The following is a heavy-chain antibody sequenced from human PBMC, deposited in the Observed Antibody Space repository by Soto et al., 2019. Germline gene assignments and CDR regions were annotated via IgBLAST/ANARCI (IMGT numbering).Heavy chain of an antibody. CDR1: GGTFSSYA. D-gene: IGHD5-12*01. V-gene: IGHV1-69*01. J-gene: IGHJ4*02. CDR3: AREPRSYGGYGFHYFDY. Sequence: QVQLVQSGAEVKKPGSSVKVSCKASGGTFSSYAISWVRQAPGQGLEWMGGIIPIFGTANYAQKFQGRVTITADESTSTAYMELSSLRSEDTAVYYCAREPRSYGGYGFHYFDYWGQGTLATVSS. CDR2: IIPIFGTA.